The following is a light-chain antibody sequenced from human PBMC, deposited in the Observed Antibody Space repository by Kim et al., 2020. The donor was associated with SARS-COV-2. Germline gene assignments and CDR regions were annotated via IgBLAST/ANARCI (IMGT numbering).Light chain of an antibody. CDR2: KDS. CDR1: ELEDNY. J-gene: IGLJ2*01. V-gene: IGLV3-1*01. Sequence: VPPGPTASITCSGDELEDNYACWYQQKPGQSPVLVFYKDSKRPSGIPVRFSSSNSANTATLTISGTQAMDESDYYCQAWDSSTVVFGGGTQLTVL. CDR3: QAWDSSTVV.